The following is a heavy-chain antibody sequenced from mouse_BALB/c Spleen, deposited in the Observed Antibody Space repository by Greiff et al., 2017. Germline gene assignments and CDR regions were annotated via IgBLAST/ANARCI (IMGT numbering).Heavy chain of an antibody. CDR3: ARSFYDGYYAWFAY. V-gene: IGHV1-7*01. CDR1: GYTFTSYW. J-gene: IGHJ3*01. CDR2: INPSTGYT. D-gene: IGHD2-3*01. Sequence: VQLVESGAELAKPGASVKMSCKASGYTFTSYWMHWVKQRPGQGLEWIGYINPSTGYTEYNQKFKDKATLTADKSSSTAYMQLSSLTSEDSAVYYCARSFYDGYYAWFAYWGQGTLVTVSA.